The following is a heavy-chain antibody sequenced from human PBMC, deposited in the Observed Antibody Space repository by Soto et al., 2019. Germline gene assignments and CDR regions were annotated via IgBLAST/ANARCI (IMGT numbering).Heavy chain of an antibody. CDR3: ASRERVDAFDI. D-gene: IGHD1-26*01. J-gene: IGHJ3*02. CDR1: GGTFSSYA. Sequence: QVQLVQSGAEVKKPGSSVKVSCKASGGTFSSYAISWVRQAPGQGLEWMGGIIPILGSANYAQTFQDRVTITADESTTTTYMELSSLRSEDAAVYYCASRERVDAFDIWGQGTMVTVSS. CDR2: IIPILGSA. V-gene: IGHV1-69*01.